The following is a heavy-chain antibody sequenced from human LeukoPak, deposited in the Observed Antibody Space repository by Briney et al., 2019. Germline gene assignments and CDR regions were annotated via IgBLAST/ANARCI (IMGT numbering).Heavy chain of an antibody. J-gene: IGHJ4*02. CDR1: GGSISSGGYS. D-gene: IGHD3-9*01. CDR3: ARGRGYYDILTGYYHSYFDY. V-gene: IGHV4-30-2*01. CDR2: IYHSGST. Sequence: SETLSLTCAVSGGSISSGGYSWSWIRQPPGKGLEWIGYIYHSGSTYYNPSLKSRVTISADRYKNQFSLKLSSVTAADTTVYYCARGRGYYDILTGYYHSYFDYWGQGTLVTVSS.